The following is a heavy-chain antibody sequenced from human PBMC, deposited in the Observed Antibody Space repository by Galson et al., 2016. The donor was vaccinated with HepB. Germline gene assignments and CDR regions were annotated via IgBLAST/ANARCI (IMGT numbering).Heavy chain of an antibody. Sequence: ETLSLTCTVSDDSVNSGAYYWTWIRQPPGKGLEWIGHIYYSGSTNYNPSLKSRVTISADTSKNQFSLRLTSVTAADTAVYYCARDVQFRFDYWGQGTLVTVSS. J-gene: IGHJ4*02. CDR2: IYYSGST. CDR3: ARDVQFRFDY. V-gene: IGHV4-61*08. CDR1: DDSVNSGAYY. D-gene: IGHD4-11*01.